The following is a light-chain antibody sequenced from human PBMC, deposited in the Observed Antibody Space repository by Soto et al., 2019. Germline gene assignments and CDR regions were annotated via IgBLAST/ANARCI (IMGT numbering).Light chain of an antibody. Sequence: DIVMTQSPLSLPVTAGEPASISCRSSQSLLNSNGYNYLDWYLQKPGQSPQLLIYLGSTRASGVPDRFSGSGSGTDFTLTISRVEAEDVGLYYCMQALQAPLTFGQGTRVEIK. CDR2: LGS. J-gene: IGKJ1*01. CDR1: QSLLNSNGYNY. V-gene: IGKV2-28*01. CDR3: MQALQAPLT.